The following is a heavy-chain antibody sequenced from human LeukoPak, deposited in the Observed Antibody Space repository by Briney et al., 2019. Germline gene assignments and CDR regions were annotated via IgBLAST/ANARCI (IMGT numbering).Heavy chain of an antibody. D-gene: IGHD6-19*01. Sequence: GESLRISCKGSGYSFTNYWISWVRQMPGKGLEWMGRIDPSDSYTNYSPSYQGHVTISADKSISTAYLQWSSLRASDTAMYYCAILYTTGWNYFDSWGQGTLVTVSS. V-gene: IGHV5-10-1*01. CDR1: GYSFTNYW. J-gene: IGHJ4*02. CDR3: AILYTTGWNYFDS. CDR2: IDPSDSYT.